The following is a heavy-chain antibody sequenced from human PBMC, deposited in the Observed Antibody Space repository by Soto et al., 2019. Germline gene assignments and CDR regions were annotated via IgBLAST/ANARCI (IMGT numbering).Heavy chain of an antibody. D-gene: IGHD3-10*01. V-gene: IGHV1-46*03. CDR1: GYTFTSYC. J-gene: IGHJ4*02. CDR3: ARGDGSGSYYNRPLAY. CDR2: VNPSGDST. Sequence: QVQLVQSGAEVKKPGASVKVACKASGYTFTSYCMHWVRQAPGQGLEWMGIVNPSGDSTSYAQKFPGRVTMTRDTSTSTVSMELSSLRSEDTAVYYCARGDGSGSYYNRPLAYWGQGTLVTVSS.